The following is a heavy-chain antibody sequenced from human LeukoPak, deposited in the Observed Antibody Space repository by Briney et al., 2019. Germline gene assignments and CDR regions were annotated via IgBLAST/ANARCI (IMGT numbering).Heavy chain of an antibody. CDR1: GGSFSGHY. Sequence: LSETLSLTCAVYGGSFSGHYWSWIRQPPGKGLEWIGEINHGGSTNYNPSLKGRVTISVDTSKNQFSLRLTSVPVADTAVYYCARRPHSSSSGYYYGMDVWGKGITVTVSS. CDR2: INHGGST. J-gene: IGHJ6*04. CDR3: ARRPHSSSSGYYYGMDV. D-gene: IGHD6-13*01. V-gene: IGHV4-34*01.